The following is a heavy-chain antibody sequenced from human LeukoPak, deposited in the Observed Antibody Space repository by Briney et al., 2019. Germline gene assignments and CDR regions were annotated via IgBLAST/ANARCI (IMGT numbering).Heavy chain of an antibody. J-gene: IGHJ4*02. CDR2: IYYSGST. Sequence: PSETLSLTCTVSGGSISSSGYYWGWIRQPPGKGLEWIGGIYYSGSTFYNPSLKSRVTISLDTPKNQFSLRLNSVTAADTAVYYCARGVAGYGPYVYWGQGTLVTVSS. CDR1: GGSISSSGYY. CDR3: ARGVAGYGPYVY. D-gene: IGHD5-12*01. V-gene: IGHV4-39*07.